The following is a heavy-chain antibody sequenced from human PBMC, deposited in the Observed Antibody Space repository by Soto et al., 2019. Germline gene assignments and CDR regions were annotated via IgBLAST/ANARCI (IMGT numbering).Heavy chain of an antibody. CDR1: GFTFSDNA. CDR2: ISDDGDST. CDR3: AKSLSTAVNYGLDV. J-gene: IGHJ6*02. D-gene: IGHD2-2*01. V-gene: IGHV3-23*01. Sequence: PGGSLRLSCGASGFTFSDNAMTWVRQAPGKGLEWVSNISDDGDSTYYADSVKGRFAVSRDNSKNTLFLHMNSLGAEDTAVYYCAKSLSTAVNYGLDVWGQGTSVTVSS.